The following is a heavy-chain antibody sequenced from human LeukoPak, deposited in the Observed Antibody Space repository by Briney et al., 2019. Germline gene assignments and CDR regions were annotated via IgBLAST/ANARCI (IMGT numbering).Heavy chain of an antibody. J-gene: IGHJ4*02. CDR1: GFTFSSYA. CDR2: ISGSGGST. Sequence: GGSLRLSCAASGFTFSSYAMSWVRQAPGKGLEWVSAISGSGGSTYYADSVKGRFTISRDNSKNTLYLQMNSLRAEDTAVYYCAKMHCSSTSCYPTLDYWGPGNLVTVSS. D-gene: IGHD2-2*01. CDR3: AKMHCSSTSCYPTLDY. V-gene: IGHV3-23*01.